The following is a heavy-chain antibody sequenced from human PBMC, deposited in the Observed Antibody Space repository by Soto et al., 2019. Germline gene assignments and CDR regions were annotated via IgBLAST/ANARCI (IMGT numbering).Heavy chain of an antibody. CDR1: GGSISSGVYY. D-gene: IGHD3-16*02. Sequence: QVQLQESGPGLVKPSQTLSLTCTVSGGSISSGVYYWSWIRQHPGKGLEWIGYIYNSGSTYYNPSLKSRVTISVDTSKNQFSLKLSSVTAADTAVYYCARTSDYIWGSYRYDYWGQGTLVTVSS. V-gene: IGHV4-31*03. CDR2: IYNSGST. CDR3: ARTSDYIWGSYRYDY. J-gene: IGHJ4*02.